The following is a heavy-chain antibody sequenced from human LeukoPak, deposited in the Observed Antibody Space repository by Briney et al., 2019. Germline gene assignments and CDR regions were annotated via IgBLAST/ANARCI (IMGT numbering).Heavy chain of an antibody. CDR2: IYYSGST. V-gene: IGHV4-39*01. D-gene: IGHD1-14*01. CDR1: GGSISSSSYY. J-gene: IGHJ4*02. CDR3: ARTPGSNFDY. Sequence: PSETLSLTCTVSGGSISSSSYYWGWVRQPPGKGLEWIGSIYYSGSTYYNPSLKSRVTISVDTSKNQFSLKLSSVTAADTAVYYCARTPGSNFDYWGQGTLVTVSS.